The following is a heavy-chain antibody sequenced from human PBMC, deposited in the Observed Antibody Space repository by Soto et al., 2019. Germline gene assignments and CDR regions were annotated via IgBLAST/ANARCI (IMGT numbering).Heavy chain of an antibody. CDR3: SRVHGSQTAFDL. J-gene: IGHJ4*02. CDR1: GYPFTTYW. CDR2: IYPPDSDT. V-gene: IGHV5-51*01. D-gene: IGHD5-12*01. Sequence: PWESLKISCQISGYPFTTYWIGWVRQMPGKGLEWMGKIYPPDSDTRYSPSFQGQVTMSVDKSISTAYLQWSSLKASDTAMYYCSRVHGSQTAFDLRGQRTLVTGSS.